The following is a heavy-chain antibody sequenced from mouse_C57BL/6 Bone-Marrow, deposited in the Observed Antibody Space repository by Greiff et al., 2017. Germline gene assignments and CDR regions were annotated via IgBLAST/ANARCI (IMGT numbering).Heavy chain of an antibody. CDR2: IHPNSGST. Sequence: VQLQQPGAELVKPGASVKLSCKASGYTFTSYWMHWVKQRPGQGLEWIGMIHPNSGSTNYNEKFKSKATLTVDKSSSTAYMQLSSLTSEDSAVYDCARSYDYDGHYYAMDYWGQGTSVTVSS. D-gene: IGHD2-4*01. J-gene: IGHJ4*01. CDR1: GYTFTSYW. V-gene: IGHV1-64*01. CDR3: ARSYDYDGHYYAMDY.